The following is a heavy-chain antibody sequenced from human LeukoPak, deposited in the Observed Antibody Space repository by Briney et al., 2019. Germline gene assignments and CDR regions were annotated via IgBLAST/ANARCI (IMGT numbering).Heavy chain of an antibody. CDR2: ISAYNGNT. CDR1: GYTFTSYG. V-gene: IGHV1-18*01. CDR3: ARDGEQWLARDYYFDY. D-gene: IGHD6-19*01. Sequence: ASVKVSCKASGYTFTSYGISWVRQAPGQGPEWMGWISAYNGNTNYAQKLQGRVTMTTDTSTSTAYMELRSLRSDDTAVYYCARDGEQWLARDYYFDYWGQGTLVTVSS. J-gene: IGHJ4*02.